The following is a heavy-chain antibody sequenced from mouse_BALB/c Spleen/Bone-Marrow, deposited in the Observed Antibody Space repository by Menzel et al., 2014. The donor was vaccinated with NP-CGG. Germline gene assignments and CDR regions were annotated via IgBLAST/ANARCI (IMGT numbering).Heavy chain of an antibody. V-gene: IGHV1-9*01. D-gene: IGHD1-2*01. J-gene: IGHJ4*01. CDR2: ILPGSGST. CDR1: GYTFSSYW. Sequence: QVQLQQSGAELMKPGASVKISCKATGYTFSSYWIEWVKQRPGHGLEWIGEILPGSGSTNYNEKFKGKATFTADTSSNTAYTQLSSLTSEDSAVYYCARKWLQAMDYWGQGTSVTVSS. CDR3: ARKWLQAMDY.